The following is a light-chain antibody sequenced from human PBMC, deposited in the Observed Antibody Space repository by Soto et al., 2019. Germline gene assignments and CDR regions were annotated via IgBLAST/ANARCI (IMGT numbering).Light chain of an antibody. J-gene: IGKJ1*01. CDR2: AAS. CDR3: QQYRSSPRT. CDR1: QTVSSSY. Sequence: EIVLTQSPGTLSLSPGERATLSCRASQTVSSSYLAWYQKTPGQAPSLLIYAASSRATGIPDRFSGSGSGTDFTLTISRLEPEDFAVYYCQQYRSSPRTFGQGTKVEIK. V-gene: IGKV3-20*01.